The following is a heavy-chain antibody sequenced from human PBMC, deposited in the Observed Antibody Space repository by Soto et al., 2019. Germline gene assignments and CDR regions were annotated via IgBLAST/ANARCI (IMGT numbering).Heavy chain of an antibody. V-gene: IGHV1-69*13. J-gene: IGHJ6*02. CDR1: GGTFSSYA. CDR3: ARAVVVVPAAPYYYGMDV. CDR2: IIPIFGTA. Sequence: EASVKVSCKASGGTFSSYAISWVRQAPGQGLEWMGGIIPIFGTANYAQKFQGRVTITADESTSTAYMELSSLRSEDTAVYYCARAVVVVPAAPYYYGMDVWGQGTTVTVSS. D-gene: IGHD2-2*01.